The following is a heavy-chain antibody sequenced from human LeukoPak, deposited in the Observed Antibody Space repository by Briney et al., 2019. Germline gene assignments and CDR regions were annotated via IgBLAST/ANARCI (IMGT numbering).Heavy chain of an antibody. V-gene: IGHV4-59*01. CDR1: GGSISNYY. Sequence: PSETLSLTCTVSGGSISNYYWNWIRQPPGKGLQWIGYIFYSGSSDYNPSLKSRVTISVDTSRNQFSLNPNSVTAADTAVYYCVRETRLYYYNYMDVWGKGTTVTVSS. CDR3: VRETRLYYYNYMDV. CDR2: IFYSGSS. J-gene: IGHJ6*03.